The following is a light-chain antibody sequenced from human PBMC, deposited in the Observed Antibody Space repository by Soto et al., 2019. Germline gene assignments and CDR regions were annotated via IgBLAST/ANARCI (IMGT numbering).Light chain of an antibody. Sequence: EIVMTQSPATLSVSPGERATLSCRASQSVSSNLAWHQQKPGQTPKLLIYVASTRATGITARFSGSGSGTEFTLTISSLQSEDFAVYYCQQYNVWPLTFGGGTKVEFK. V-gene: IGKV3-15*01. J-gene: IGKJ4*01. CDR2: VAS. CDR3: QQYNVWPLT. CDR1: QSVSSN.